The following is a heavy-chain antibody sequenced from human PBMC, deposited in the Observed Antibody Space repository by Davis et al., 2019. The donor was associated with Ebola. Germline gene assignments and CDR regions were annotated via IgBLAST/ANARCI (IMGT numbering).Heavy chain of an antibody. Sequence: PGGSLRLSCRASGFTFGDHHMDWVRQSPGKGLEWVARSRNRRKGFTTEYAASVRGRFTITRDHFQNSIYLQMSSLRVDDTAVYYCAGYSSSWYEVDDYHGLEVWGQGTTVTVSS. CDR2: SRNRRKGFTT. CDR1: GFTFGDHH. J-gene: IGHJ6*02. V-gene: IGHV3-72*01. D-gene: IGHD6-19*01. CDR3: AGYSSSWYEVDDYHGLEV.